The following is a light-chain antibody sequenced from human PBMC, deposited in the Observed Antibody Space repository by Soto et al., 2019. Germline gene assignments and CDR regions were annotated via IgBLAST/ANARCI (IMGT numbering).Light chain of an antibody. V-gene: IGKV3-20*01. CDR1: QSVSSSY. CDR3: QQYGSSSYT. Sequence: EIVLTQSPGTLSLSPGERATLSCRASQSVSSSYLAWFQQKPGQAPRLLIYGASYRDTGIPDRFSGSGSGTDFTLTISRREPEDFAVYYCQQYGSSSYTFGQGTRLEIK. CDR2: GAS. J-gene: IGKJ2*01.